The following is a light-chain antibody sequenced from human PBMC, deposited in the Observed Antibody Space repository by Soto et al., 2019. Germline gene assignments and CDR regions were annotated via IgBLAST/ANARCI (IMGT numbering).Light chain of an antibody. J-gene: IGKJ5*01. Sequence: ENVLTHSPTALSLSPGERATLSCRASQSVSSYLAWYQQKPGQAPRLLIYDASNRATGIPARFSGSGSGTDFTLTISSLEPEDFAVYYCQPRSNWPITFGQWT. CDR1: QSVSSY. CDR2: DAS. V-gene: IGKV3-11*01. CDR3: QPRSNWPIT.